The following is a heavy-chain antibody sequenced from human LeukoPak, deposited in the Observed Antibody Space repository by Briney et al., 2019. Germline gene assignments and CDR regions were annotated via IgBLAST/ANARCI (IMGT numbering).Heavy chain of an antibody. CDR2: IYPGDSDT. CDR1: GYSFTTYW. Sequence: NPGESLKISCKGSGYSFTTYWIGWVRQMPGKGLEWMGIIYPGDSDTRYSPSFQGQVTISADKSISTAYLQWSSLKASDTAMYYCARARYCSGGSCYAECWGQGTLVTVSS. J-gene: IGHJ4*02. V-gene: IGHV5-51*01. CDR3: ARARYCSGGSCYAEC. D-gene: IGHD2-15*01.